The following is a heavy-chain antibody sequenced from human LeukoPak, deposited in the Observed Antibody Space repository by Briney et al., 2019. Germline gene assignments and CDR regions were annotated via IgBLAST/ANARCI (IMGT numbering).Heavy chain of an antibody. J-gene: IGHJ4*02. Sequence: PGGPLTLLCAASGFTFSSYWMHWLRQAPGKGLVGVSRINSYWSSTIYADSVKRRFTTSRENAKNTLYLPMNSLRAEDTAVYYCARVAPYYDFWSGYYLFDYWGQGTLVTVSS. CDR1: GFTFSSYW. V-gene: IGHV3-74*01. CDR2: INSYWSST. CDR3: ARVAPYYDFWSGYYLFDY. D-gene: IGHD3-3*01.